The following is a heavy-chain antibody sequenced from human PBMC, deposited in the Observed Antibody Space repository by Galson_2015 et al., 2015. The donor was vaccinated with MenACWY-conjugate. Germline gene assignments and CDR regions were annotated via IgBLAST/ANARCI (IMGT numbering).Heavy chain of an antibody. D-gene: IGHD2-2*01. V-gene: IGHV3-15*07. CDR3: TRADHRYCSRTNCPFDY. CDR2: IKSTSDGGTT. J-gene: IGHJ4*02. CDR1: GLTFNNAW. Sequence: SLRLSCAASGLTFNNAWMNWVRQAPGKGLEWVGRIKSTSDGGTTEYAAPLKGRFTISRGDSKGTLYLQMDSLKTEDSAVYYCTRADHRYCSRTNCPFDYWGQGTLVTVSS.